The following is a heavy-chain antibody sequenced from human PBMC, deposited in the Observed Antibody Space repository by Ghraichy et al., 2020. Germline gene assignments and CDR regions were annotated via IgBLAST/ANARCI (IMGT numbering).Heavy chain of an antibody. V-gene: IGHV1-2*06. Sequence: ASVKVSCKASGYTFTAYNIHWVRQAPGQGLEWMGRINPSTGGTDYAQSFQGRVTMTRDTSVNTAYMELNSLRSDDTAVYYCARGFGAAAGTGDAFDIWGQGTMVTVSS. CDR3: ARGFGAAAGTGDAFDI. CDR1: GYTFTAYN. J-gene: IGHJ3*02. CDR2: INPSTGGT. D-gene: IGHD6-13*01.